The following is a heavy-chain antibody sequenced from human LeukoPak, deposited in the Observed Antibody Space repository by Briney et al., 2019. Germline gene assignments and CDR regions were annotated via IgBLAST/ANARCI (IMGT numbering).Heavy chain of an antibody. V-gene: IGHV4-31*03. CDR3: ARDHTAGGGWFDP. CDR2: IYYSGST. D-gene: IGHD4-23*01. CDR1: GGSISSGGYY. J-gene: IGHJ5*02. Sequence: SQTLSLTCTVSGGSISSGGYYWSWIRQHPGKGLEWIGYIYYSGSTYYNPSLKSRVTISVDTSKNQFSLKLSSVTAADTAVYYCARDHTAGGGWFDPWGQGTLVTVSS.